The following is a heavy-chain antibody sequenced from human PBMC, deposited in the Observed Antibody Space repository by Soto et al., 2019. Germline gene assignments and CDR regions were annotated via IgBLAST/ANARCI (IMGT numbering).Heavy chain of an antibody. J-gene: IGHJ1*01. Sequence: QVQLVESGGGLVKPGGSLRLSCTASGFTLSDHYMSWIRQAPGKGLEWISYIRSDNNNTFYADSVKGRFTISRENAENSLYLQMNSLRAEDTAVYFCAACQLGATVLQHWVQGTLVTVCS. CDR3: AACQLGATVLQH. CDR1: GFTLSDHY. V-gene: IGHV3-11*01. D-gene: IGHD2-2*01. CDR2: IRSDNNNT.